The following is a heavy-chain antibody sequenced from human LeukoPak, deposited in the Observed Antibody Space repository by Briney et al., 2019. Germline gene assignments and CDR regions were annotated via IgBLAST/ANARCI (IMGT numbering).Heavy chain of an antibody. CDR1: GFIFSDYY. CDR3: ATQSYGLFAY. CDR2: ITNIDSTK. D-gene: IGHD4-17*01. V-gene: IGHV3-11*04. Sequence: GGSLRLSCAASGFIFSDYYMTWIRQAPGKGLEWVSYITNIDSTKKYADSVKGRFTISRDNARNSLYLQMNSLRPDDTAVYYCATQSYGLFAYWGQGTLVTVSS. J-gene: IGHJ4*02.